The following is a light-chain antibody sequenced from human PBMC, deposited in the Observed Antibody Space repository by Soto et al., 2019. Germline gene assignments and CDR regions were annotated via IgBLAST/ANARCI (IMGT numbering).Light chain of an antibody. CDR1: QSVDIN. Sequence: EIVMTQSPATLSVSPGERATLSCRASQSVDINLAWYQKKAGQAPRLLIYGASTRATAIPARFSGSGSGTDFTLTISGLEPEDFAVYYCQQYASSPGTFAQGTKVDIK. J-gene: IGKJ1*01. V-gene: IGKV3-15*01. CDR2: GAS. CDR3: QQYASSPGT.